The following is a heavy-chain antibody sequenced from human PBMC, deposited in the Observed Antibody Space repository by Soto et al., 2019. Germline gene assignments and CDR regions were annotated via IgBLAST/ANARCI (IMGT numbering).Heavy chain of an antibody. CDR1: GFTFSSYS. CDR3: ARVAYYDSSGYTQGGFDP. J-gene: IGHJ5*02. V-gene: IGHV3-21*01. D-gene: IGHD3-22*01. CDR2: ISSGSIYR. Sequence: EVQLVESGGGLVKPGGSLRLSCAASGFTFSSYSMNWVRQAPGKGLEWVSSISSGSIYRYYADSVKGRFTISRDNAKNSLYLQMNSLIAEDTAVYYCARVAYYDSSGYTQGGFDPWGQGTLVTVSS.